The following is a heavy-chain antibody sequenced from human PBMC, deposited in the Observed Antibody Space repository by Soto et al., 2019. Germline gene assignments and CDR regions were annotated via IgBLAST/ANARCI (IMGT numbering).Heavy chain of an antibody. V-gene: IGHV4-34*01. CDR2: INHSGST. J-gene: IGHJ4*02. CDR1: GGSFSGYY. D-gene: IGHD5-18*01. CDR3: ARTITARGNGLDY. Sequence: QVQPQQWGAGLLKPSETLSLTCAVYGGSFSGYYWSWIRQPPGKGLEWIGEINHSGSTNYNPSLKSRVTISVDTSKNQFSLKLSSVTAADTAVYYCARTITARGNGLDYWGQGTLVTVSS.